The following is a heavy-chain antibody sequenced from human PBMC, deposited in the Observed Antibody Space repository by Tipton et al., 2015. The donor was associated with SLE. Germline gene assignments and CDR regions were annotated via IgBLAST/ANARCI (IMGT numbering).Heavy chain of an antibody. CDR2: IYTSGTT. CDR3: ARDPFRGYIYDTTGHAF. D-gene: IGHD3-22*01. Sequence: TLSLTCTVSGDSISRGNYYWAWIRHPAGKGLEWIGHIYTSGTTDYNPSLKSRVTISLDRSQNQFSLILNSVTAADTAMYYCARDPFRGYIYDTTGHAFWGPGMLVTVSS. CDR1: GDSISRGNYY. J-gene: IGHJ4*02. V-gene: IGHV4-61*09.